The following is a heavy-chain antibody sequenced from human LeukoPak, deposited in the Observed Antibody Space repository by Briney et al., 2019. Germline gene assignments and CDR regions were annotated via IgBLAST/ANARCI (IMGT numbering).Heavy chain of an antibody. CDR2: ISSSSSYI. V-gene: IGHV3-21*04. CDR3: ARTTLTAAGGRKLPGGMDV. J-gene: IGHJ6*02. Sequence: GGSLRLSCAASGFTFSSYSMNWVRQAPGKGLEWVSSISSSSSYIYYADSVKGRFTISRDNAKNSLYLQMNSLRAKDTAVYYCARTTLTAAGGRKLPGGMDVWGQGTTVTVSS. D-gene: IGHD6-13*01. CDR1: GFTFSSYS.